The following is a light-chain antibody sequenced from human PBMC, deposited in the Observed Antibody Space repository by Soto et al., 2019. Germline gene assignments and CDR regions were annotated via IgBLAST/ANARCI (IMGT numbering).Light chain of an antibody. CDR3: QQSYSTLMYT. CDR1: QSISSY. Sequence: DIQMTQSPSSLSASVGDRVTITCRASQSISSYLNWYQQKPGKAPKLLIYAASSLQSGVPSRFSGSGSGTDFTLTISSLQPEDFATYYCQQSYSTLMYTFGQGNKVDI. V-gene: IGKV1-39*01. J-gene: IGKJ2*01. CDR2: AAS.